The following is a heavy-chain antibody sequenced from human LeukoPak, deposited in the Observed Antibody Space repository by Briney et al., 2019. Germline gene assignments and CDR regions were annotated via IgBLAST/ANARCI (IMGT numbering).Heavy chain of an antibody. D-gene: IGHD1-26*01. CDR2: MNIDGSEK. CDR3: ARDPVEWELLLDY. CDR1: GFTFSNYW. J-gene: IGHJ4*02. Sequence: GGSLRLSCAASGFTFSNYWMGWVRQAPGKRLEWVANMNIDGSEKYYADSVKGGFSISRDNARNSVYLQMASLRVEDTAVYYCARDPVEWELLLDYWGQGTLVTVSS. V-gene: IGHV3-7*01.